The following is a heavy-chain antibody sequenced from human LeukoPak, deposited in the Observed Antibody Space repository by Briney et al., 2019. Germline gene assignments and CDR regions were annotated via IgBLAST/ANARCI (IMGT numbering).Heavy chain of an antibody. CDR2: ISGSGSTI. J-gene: IGHJ2*01. D-gene: IGHD2-2*01. V-gene: IGHV3-48*03. Sequence: GGSLRLSCAASAFTFSSYEMNWVRQAPGKALEWVSYISGSGSTIHYADSVKGRFTISRDNAKTSVYLQMNSLRAEDTAVYYCARISNSSSYFDLWGRGTLVTVSS. CDR3: ARISNSSSYFDL. CDR1: AFTFSSYE.